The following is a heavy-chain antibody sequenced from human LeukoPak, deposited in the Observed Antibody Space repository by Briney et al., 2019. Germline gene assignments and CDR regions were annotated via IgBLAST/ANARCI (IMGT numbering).Heavy chain of an antibody. J-gene: IGHJ5*02. CDR2: INPNSGGT. CDR1: GYTFTGYY. D-gene: IGHD2-2*02. V-gene: IGHV1-2*02. CDR3: ARHVVPAAIPGNWFDP. Sequence: GASVKVSCKASGYTFTGYYMHWVRQAPGQGLEWMGWINPNSGGTNYAQKFQGRVTMTRDTSISTAYMELSRLRSDDTAVYYCARHVVPAAIPGNWFDPWGQGTLVTVSS.